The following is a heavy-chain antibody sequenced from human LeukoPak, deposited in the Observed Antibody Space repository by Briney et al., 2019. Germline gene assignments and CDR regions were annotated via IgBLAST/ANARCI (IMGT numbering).Heavy chain of an antibody. V-gene: IGHV4-59*01. Sequence: SETLSLTCTVSGGSISSYYWSWIRQPPRKGLEWIGYIYYSGSTNYNPSLKSRVTISVDTSKNQFSLKLSSVTAADTAVYYCARDSGYPTPGFDYWGQGTLVTVSS. J-gene: IGHJ4*02. D-gene: IGHD3-22*01. CDR2: IYYSGST. CDR3: ARDSGYPTPGFDY. CDR1: GGSISSYY.